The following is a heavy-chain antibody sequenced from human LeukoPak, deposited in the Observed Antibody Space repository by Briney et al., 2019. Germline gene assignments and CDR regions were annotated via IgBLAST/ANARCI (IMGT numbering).Heavy chain of an antibody. CDR3: AITLYDSSGYYRDY. J-gene: IGHJ4*02. D-gene: IGHD3-22*01. Sequence: PGGSLRLSCAASGFTVSSNYMSWVRQAPGKGLEWVSVIYSGGSTYYADYVKGRFTISRDDSKNTLYLQMNSLRAEDTAVYYCAITLYDSSGYYRDYWGQGTLVTVSS. CDR2: IYSGGST. V-gene: IGHV3-66*01. CDR1: GFTVSSNY.